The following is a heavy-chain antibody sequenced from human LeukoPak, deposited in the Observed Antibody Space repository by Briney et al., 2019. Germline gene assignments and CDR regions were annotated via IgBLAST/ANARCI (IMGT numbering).Heavy chain of an antibody. CDR1: GGSFSGYY. D-gene: IGHD3-10*01. CDR3: ARTLNHGSGDS. Sequence: PSETLSLTCAVYGGSFSGYYWSWIRQPPGKGLEWIGEINHSGSTNYNPSLKSRVTISVDTSKNQFSLKLSSVTAADTALYYCARTLNHGSGDSWGQGTLVTVSS. V-gene: IGHV4-34*01. CDR2: INHSGST. J-gene: IGHJ4*02.